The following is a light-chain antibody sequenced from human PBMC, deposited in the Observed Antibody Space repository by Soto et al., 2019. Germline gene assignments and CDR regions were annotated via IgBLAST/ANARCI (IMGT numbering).Light chain of an antibody. CDR1: QSVSSY. V-gene: IGKV3-11*01. CDR2: DAS. Sequence: EIVLTQSPATLSLSPGESATLSCRASQSVSSYLVWYQQKPGQAPRLLIYDASNRATGIPARFSGSGSGTDFPLTSRSVEPEDFAVYYCQHRRDWPLTFGGGTKVEIK. CDR3: QHRRDWPLT. J-gene: IGKJ4*01.